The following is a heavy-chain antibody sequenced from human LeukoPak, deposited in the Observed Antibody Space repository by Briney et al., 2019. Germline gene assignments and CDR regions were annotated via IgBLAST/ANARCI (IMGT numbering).Heavy chain of an antibody. V-gene: IGHV4-59*01. J-gene: IGHJ4*02. D-gene: IGHD2-15*01. Sequence: PSETLSLTCSVSDGSISSYYWSWIRQPPGKGLEWIGYIHSSGSTHYNPSLKSRVTTSLDTSKNQFSLKLSSVTAADTAVYYCARGEGSHFDYWGQGTLVTVSS. CDR1: DGSISSYY. CDR3: ARGEGSHFDY. CDR2: IHSSGST.